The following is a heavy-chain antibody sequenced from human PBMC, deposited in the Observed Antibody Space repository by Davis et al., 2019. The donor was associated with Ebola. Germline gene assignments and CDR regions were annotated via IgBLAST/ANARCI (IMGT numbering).Heavy chain of an antibody. Sequence: MPSETLSLTCAVYGGSFSGYYWSWIRQPPGKGLEWIGEINHSGSTNYNPSLKSRVTISVDKSKNQFSLKLSSVTAADTAVYYCARAATGTGGWFDPWGQGTLVTVSS. D-gene: IGHD1-1*01. V-gene: IGHV4-34*01. CDR3: ARAATGTGGWFDP. CDR2: INHSGST. CDR1: GGSFSGYY. J-gene: IGHJ5*02.